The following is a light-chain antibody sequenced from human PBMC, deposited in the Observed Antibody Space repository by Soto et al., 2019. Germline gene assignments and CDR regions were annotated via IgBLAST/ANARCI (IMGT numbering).Light chain of an antibody. V-gene: IGKV1-39*01. CDR2: AAS. J-gene: IGKJ5*01. CDR1: QAITTY. CDR3: QQSYSTLPIT. Sequence: IQMTQSPSSLSASVGDRVTFTCRSSQAITTYLNWYHHRPGTAPKLLIYAASILQNGVPSRFSGSGSGTVFTLTISGLQPEDFGTYYCQQSYSTLPITFGPGTRLDIK.